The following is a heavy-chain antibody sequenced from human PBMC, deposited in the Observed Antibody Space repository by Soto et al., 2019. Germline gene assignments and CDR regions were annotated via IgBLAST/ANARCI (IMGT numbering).Heavy chain of an antibody. CDR2: IYKSATT. D-gene: IGHD5-18*01. CDR1: GDSISTVDYF. V-gene: IGHV4-39*02. Sequence: SETLSLTCSVSGDSISTVDYFWAWIRQPPGQALEYIGYIYKSATTYYNPSFEGRVAISLDTSKSHFSLNVTSVTAADTAVYYCARGQVLLWLQEDWGQGTLDTVSS. CDR3: ARGQVLLWLQED. J-gene: IGHJ4*02.